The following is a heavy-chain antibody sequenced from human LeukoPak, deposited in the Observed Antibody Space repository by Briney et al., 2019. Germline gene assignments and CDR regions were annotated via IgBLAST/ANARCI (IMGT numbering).Heavy chain of an antibody. J-gene: IGHJ3*02. CDR2: IGYTGDST. V-gene: IGHV3-23*01. Sequence: PGGSLRLSCAASGFTFGSYAMNWVRQAPGKGLEWVSGIGYTGDSTFYADSVKGRFTVSRDSSKNTLFLHMNSLRAEDTALYYCAKSPTVDAAFDIWGQGTMVTVSS. CDR3: AKSPTVDAAFDI. CDR1: GFTFGSYA. D-gene: IGHD4-23*01.